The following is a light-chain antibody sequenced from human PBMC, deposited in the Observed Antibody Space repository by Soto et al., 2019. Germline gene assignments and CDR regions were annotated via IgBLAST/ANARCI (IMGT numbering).Light chain of an antibody. Sequence: EIVMTQSPAILSVSPGERVTLSCRASQSVSHNLACYQYKRGQAPGLRSYGASTRATGNPARFSGSGFGTEFSLTISSLQSADIAVYYCQHYNNWPPMYTFGQGTKREI. V-gene: IGKV3-15*01. J-gene: IGKJ2*01. CDR1: QSVSHN. CDR2: GAS. CDR3: QHYNNWPPMYT.